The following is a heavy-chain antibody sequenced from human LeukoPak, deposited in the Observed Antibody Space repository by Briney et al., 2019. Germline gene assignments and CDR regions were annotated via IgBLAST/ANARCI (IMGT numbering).Heavy chain of an antibody. V-gene: IGHV3-21*04. J-gene: IGHJ4*02. CDR2: ISSSSSYI. Sequence: GGSLRLSCAASGFTFSSMNWVRQAPGKGLEWVSSISSSSSYIYYADSVKGRFTISIDNAKNSLYLQMNSLRAEDTAVYYCARSPDILTGENFDYWGQGTLVTVSS. CDR3: ARSPDILTGENFDY. D-gene: IGHD3-9*01. CDR1: GFTFSS.